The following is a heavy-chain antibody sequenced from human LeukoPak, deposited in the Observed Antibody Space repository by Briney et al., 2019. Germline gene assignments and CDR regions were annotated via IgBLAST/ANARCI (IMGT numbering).Heavy chain of an antibody. J-gene: IGHJ3*02. Sequence: PGGSLRLSCAASGFTFSSYSMNWVRQAPGKGLEWVSSISSSSSYIYYADSVKGRFTISRDNAKNSLYLQMNSLRAEDTAVYYCARGAGLHDAFDIWGQGTMVTVSS. V-gene: IGHV3-21*01. CDR2: ISSSSSYI. CDR1: GFTFSSYS. CDR3: ARGAGLHDAFDI.